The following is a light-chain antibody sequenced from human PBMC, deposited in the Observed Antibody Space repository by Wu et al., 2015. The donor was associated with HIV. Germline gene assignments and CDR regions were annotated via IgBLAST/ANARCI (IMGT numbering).Light chain of an antibody. V-gene: IGKV1-5*03. CDR1: QSISTW. Sequence: DIQMTQSPSTLSASVGDRVTITCRASQSISTWLAWYQQKPGKAPKFLISKASSLESGVPSRFSGSGFGTEFTLTISSLQPEDVATYYCQKYNTAPWTFGQGTKVEIK. CDR3: QKYNTAPWT. J-gene: IGKJ1*01. CDR2: KAS.